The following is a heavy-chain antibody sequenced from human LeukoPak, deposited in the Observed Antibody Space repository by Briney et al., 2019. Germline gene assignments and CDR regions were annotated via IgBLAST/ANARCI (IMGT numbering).Heavy chain of an antibody. CDR2: INPNSGGT. D-gene: IGHD6-6*01. CDR3: ARDLDSSSSGAFDI. Sequence: ASVKVSCKASGYTFTGYYMHWVRQAPGQGLEWMGWINPNSGGTNYAQKFQGWVTMTRDTSTSTVYMELSSLRSEDTAVYYCARDLDSSSSGAFDIWGQGTMVTVSS. CDR1: GYTFTGYY. J-gene: IGHJ3*02. V-gene: IGHV1-2*04.